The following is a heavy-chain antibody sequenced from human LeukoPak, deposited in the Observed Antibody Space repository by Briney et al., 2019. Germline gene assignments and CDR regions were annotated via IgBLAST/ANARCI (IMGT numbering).Heavy chain of an antibody. D-gene: IGHD5-18*01. V-gene: IGHV1-18*01. J-gene: IGHJ6*02. CDR1: GYTFSSYG. CDR2: VSPYNGNT. Sequence: ASVKVSCKASGYTFSSYGIGWVRQAPGQGLEWMGWVSPYNGNTEYGQKVQGRVTMTTDRPTTTASMELRSLRSDDTAMYYCARVRPPNIVDSVMDYKYYHDMDVWGQGTTVTVSS. CDR3: ARVRPPNIVDSVMDYKYYHDMDV.